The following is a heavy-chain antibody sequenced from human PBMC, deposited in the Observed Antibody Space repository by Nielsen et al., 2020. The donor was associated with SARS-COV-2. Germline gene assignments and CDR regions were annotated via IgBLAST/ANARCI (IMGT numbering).Heavy chain of an antibody. J-gene: IGHJ4*02. Sequence: GESLKISCAASGFTFSSYAMSWVRQAPGKGLEWVSAISGSGGSTYYADSVKGRFTISRDNSKNTLYLQMNSLRVEDTAVYYCAKDQQKAGYYGSGSYYFWGQGTLVTVSS. V-gene: IGHV3-23*01. CDR3: AKDQQKAGYYGSGSYYF. CDR1: GFTFSSYA. D-gene: IGHD3-10*01. CDR2: ISGSGGST.